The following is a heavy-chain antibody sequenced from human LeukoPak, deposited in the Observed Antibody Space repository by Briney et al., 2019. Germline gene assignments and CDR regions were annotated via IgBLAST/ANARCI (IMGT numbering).Heavy chain of an antibody. CDR3: ARAYYDSSGYYSFDP. V-gene: IGHV3-13*01. Sequence: GGSLRLSCAASGFTFSSYDMHRVRQATGKGLEWVSAIGTAGDTYYPGSVKGRFTISRENAKNSLYLQMNSLRAGDTAVYYCARAYYDSSGYYSFDPWGQGTLVTVSS. J-gene: IGHJ5*02. CDR1: GFTFSSYD. CDR2: IGTAGDT. D-gene: IGHD3-22*01.